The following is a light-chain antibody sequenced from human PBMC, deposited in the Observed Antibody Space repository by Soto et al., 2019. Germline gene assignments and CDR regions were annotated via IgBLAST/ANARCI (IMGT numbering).Light chain of an antibody. V-gene: IGLV2-14*03. CDR1: SSDVGGYHY. CDR3: SSYTSSSTRV. CDR2: EVS. Sequence: QSVLTQPASVSGSPGQSITISCTGTSSDVGGYHYVSWYQQHPGKAPKLMIYEVSNRPSGVSNRFSGSKSGNTASLTISGLQAEEEADYYCSSYTSSSTRVFGGGTKLTVL. J-gene: IGLJ2*01.